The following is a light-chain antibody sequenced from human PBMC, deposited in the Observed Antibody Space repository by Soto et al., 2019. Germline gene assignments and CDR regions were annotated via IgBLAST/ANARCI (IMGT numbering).Light chain of an antibody. J-gene: IGLJ2*01. Sequence: QSALTQPSSVSVSPGQSITISCTGTNNDVGGYKLGSWYQQHPGKVPKVVIYEGSKRPSGVSNRFSGSKSGNTASLTISGLQAEDEAYYYCWSYAGNTIFVFGGGTKVTVL. CDR1: NNDVGGYKL. CDR2: EGS. CDR3: WSYAGNTIFV. V-gene: IGLV2-23*03.